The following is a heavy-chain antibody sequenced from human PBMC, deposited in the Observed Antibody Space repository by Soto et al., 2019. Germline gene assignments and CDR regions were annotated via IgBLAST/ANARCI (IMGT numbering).Heavy chain of an antibody. V-gene: IGHV4-39*01. D-gene: IGHD5-18*01. CDR2: IYYSGST. Sequence: SETLSLTCTVSGGSISGTNYFWGWIRQPPGKGLEWIGSIYYSGSTYYNPSLKSRVTISVDTSKNQFSLKLSSVTAADTAVYYCARRGGYSYGLFDSWGQGTLVTVSS. J-gene: IGHJ4*02. CDR1: GGSISGTNYF. CDR3: ARRGGYSYGLFDS.